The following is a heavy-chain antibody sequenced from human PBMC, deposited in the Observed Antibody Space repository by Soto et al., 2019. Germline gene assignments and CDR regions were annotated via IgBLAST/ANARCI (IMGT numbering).Heavy chain of an antibody. J-gene: IGHJ3*02. D-gene: IGHD1-26*01. CDR2: IYSGGST. CDR1: GFTVSSNY. CDR3: ARDRVGNAFDI. V-gene: IGHV3-66*01. Sequence: GGSLRLSCAASGFTVSSNYMSWVRQAPGKGLEWVSVIYSGGSTYYADSVKGRFTISRDNSKNTLYLQMNSLRAEDTAVYYCARDRVGNAFDIWGQGTMVTVSS.